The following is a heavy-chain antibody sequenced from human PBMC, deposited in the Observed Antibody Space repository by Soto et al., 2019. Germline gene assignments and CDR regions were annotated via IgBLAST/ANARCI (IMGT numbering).Heavy chain of an antibody. CDR2: IXAGXGNT. D-gene: IGHD3-3*01. Sequence: ASVKVSCKASGYTFTSYAMHXXRQAPGQRLEWMGWIXAGXGNTKYSRKFQGRVTITRDTSASTAYMELSSLRSEDTAVYYCAGDLTYYDFXXGPPLFDPWGQGTLVTVSS. CDR3: AGDLTYYDFXXGPPLFDP. CDR1: GYTFTSYA. J-gene: IGHJ5*02. V-gene: IGHV1-3*01.